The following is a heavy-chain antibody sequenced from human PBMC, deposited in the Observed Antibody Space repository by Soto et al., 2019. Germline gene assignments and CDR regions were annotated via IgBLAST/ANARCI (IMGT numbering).Heavy chain of an antibody. J-gene: IGHJ6*02. V-gene: IGHV3-48*03. CDR2: ISSSGSTI. CDR3: ARDPPSTTVTPRDNYYGMDV. Sequence: PGESLRLSCAASGFTFSSYEMNWVRQAPGKGLEWVSYISSSGSTIYYADSVKGRFTISRDNAKNSLYLQMNSLRAEDTAVYYCARDPPSTTVTPRDNYYGMDVCGQGTTVTVS. CDR1: GFTFSSYE. D-gene: IGHD4-17*01.